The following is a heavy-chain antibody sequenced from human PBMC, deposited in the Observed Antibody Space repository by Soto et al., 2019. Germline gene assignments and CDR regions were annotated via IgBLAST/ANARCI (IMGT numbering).Heavy chain of an antibody. J-gene: IGHJ4*02. CDR1: GDSVSNDFDT. CDR2: TYYRSRWLT. Sequence: SQTLSLTCAISGDSVSNDFDTWDWIRQSPSRGLEWLGRTYYRSRWLTDYAVSVKGRITVNPDTSKNQFSLQLTSVTPEDTAMYYCAASSSEKKTFAYWGQGTLVTVSS. V-gene: IGHV6-1*01. CDR3: AASSSEKKTFAY. D-gene: IGHD6-19*01.